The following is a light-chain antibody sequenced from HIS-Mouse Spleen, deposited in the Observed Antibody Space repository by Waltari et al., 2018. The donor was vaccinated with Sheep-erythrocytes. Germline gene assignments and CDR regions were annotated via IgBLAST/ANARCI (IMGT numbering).Light chain of an antibody. J-gene: IGLJ3*02. CDR3: CSYAGSSTPWV. CDR1: NSDVGSYNL. V-gene: IGLV2-23*01. Sequence: QSALTQPASVSGSPGQSITISCTGTNSDVGSYNLVSWYQQHPGKAPKPMIYEGSKRPSGVSNRFSGSKSGNTASLTISGLQAEDEADYYCCSYAGSSTPWVFGGGTKLTVL. CDR2: EGS.